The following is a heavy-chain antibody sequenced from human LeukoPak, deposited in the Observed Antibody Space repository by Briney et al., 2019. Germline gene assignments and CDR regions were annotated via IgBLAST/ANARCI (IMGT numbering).Heavy chain of an antibody. Sequence: SETLSLTCAIYGASFSGYYWSWIRQPPGKGLEWIGEIHPSGSPSYNPSLESRTIISVDASKNQFSLILNSVTAADTALYFCSRGGDASKAGKYWGQGALVTVSS. V-gene: IGHV4-34*01. D-gene: IGHD3-10*01. CDR3: SRGGDASKAGKY. CDR1: GASFSGYY. J-gene: IGHJ4*02. CDR2: IHPSGSP.